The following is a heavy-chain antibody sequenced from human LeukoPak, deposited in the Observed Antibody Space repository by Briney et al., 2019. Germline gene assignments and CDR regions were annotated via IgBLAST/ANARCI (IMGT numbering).Heavy chain of an antibody. J-gene: IGHJ4*02. CDR1: GFTLNSYV. CDR3: AKGSGNGYGSGPFDY. Sequence: PGGSLRLSCAASGFTLNSYVMSWVRQAPGKGLEWVSAISGSGGSTYYADSVKGRFTISRDNSKNTVSLQMSSLRAEDTALYYCAKGSGNGYGSGPFDYWGQGTLVTVSS. D-gene: IGHD3-10*01. CDR2: ISGSGGST. V-gene: IGHV3-23*01.